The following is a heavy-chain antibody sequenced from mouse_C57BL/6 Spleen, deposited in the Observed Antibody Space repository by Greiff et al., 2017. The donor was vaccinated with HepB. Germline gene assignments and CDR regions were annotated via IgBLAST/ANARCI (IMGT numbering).Heavy chain of an antibody. CDR3: ASVYYDYSYAMDY. V-gene: IGHV5-12*01. CDR2: ISNGGGST. CDR1: GFTFSDYY. Sequence: EVQGVESGGGLVQPGGSLKLSCAASGFTFSDYYMYWVRQTPEKRLEWVAYISNGGGSTYYPDTVKGRFTISRDNAKNTMYLQMSRLKSEDTAMYYCASVYYDYSYAMDYWGQGTSVTVSS. J-gene: IGHJ4*01. D-gene: IGHD2-4*01.